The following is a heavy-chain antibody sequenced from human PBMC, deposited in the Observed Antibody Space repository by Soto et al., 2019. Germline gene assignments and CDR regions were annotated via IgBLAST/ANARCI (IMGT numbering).Heavy chain of an antibody. CDR3: VRDSHYYGSGSYSHDAFDT. V-gene: IGHV3-11*05. Sequence: QVQLVESGGGLVKPGGSLRLSCAASGFTFSDYYMTWIRQAPGKGLEGVSIISGTSSYANYADSVKGRFTISRDNAKNSLYLQMNSLRAEDTAVYYCVRDSHYYGSGSYSHDAFDTWGQGTVATVSS. J-gene: IGHJ3*02. D-gene: IGHD3-10*01. CDR2: ISGTSSYA. CDR1: GFTFSDYY.